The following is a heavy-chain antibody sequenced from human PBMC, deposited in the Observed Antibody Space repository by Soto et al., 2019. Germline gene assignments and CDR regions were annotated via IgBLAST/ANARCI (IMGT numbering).Heavy chain of an antibody. J-gene: IGHJ4*02. D-gene: IGHD6-13*01. V-gene: IGHV4-59*01. CDR1: GGSISSYY. CDR3: ARHKSSDSNWYY. Sequence: QVQLQESGPGLVKPSETLFLNCTVSGGSISSYYWSWIRQPPGKGLEWIGYIFYSGSTNYNPSLKSRVTISVDTFRNQFSLKLRSVTAADTAMYYCARHKSSDSNWYYWGRGILVTVSS. CDR2: IFYSGST.